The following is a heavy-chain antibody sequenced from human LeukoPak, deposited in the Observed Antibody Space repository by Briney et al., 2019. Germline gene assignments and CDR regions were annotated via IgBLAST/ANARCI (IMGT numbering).Heavy chain of an antibody. Sequence: GGSLRLSCAASGFTFSSYGMHWVRQAPGKGLEWVAVIWYDGSNKYYADSVKGRFTISRDNSKNTLYLQMNSLRAEDTAVYYCAKDRSSGWYGLDYWGQGTLVTVSS. CDR3: AKDRSSGWYGLDY. D-gene: IGHD6-19*01. CDR1: GFTFSSYG. V-gene: IGHV3-33*06. J-gene: IGHJ4*02. CDR2: IWYDGSNK.